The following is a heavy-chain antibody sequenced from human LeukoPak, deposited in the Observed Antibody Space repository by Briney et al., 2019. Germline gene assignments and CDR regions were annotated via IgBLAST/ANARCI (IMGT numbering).Heavy chain of an antibody. J-gene: IGHJ4*02. Sequence: PGGSLRLSCAASGFTFSSYAMHGVPHAPGKGLKWLAVISFDGSTKYNADSVKGRFTISRDNSKNTLYLQMSSLTTADTAGYYCVKDEVGAAGTTLHFWGRGTLVTVSS. V-gene: IGHV3-30*14. CDR1: GFTFSSYA. CDR3: VKDEVGAAGTTLHF. D-gene: IGHD6-13*01. CDR2: ISFDGSTK.